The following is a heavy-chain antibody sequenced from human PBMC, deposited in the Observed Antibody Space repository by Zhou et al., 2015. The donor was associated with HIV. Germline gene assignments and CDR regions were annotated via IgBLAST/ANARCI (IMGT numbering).Heavy chain of an antibody. J-gene: IGHJ3*02. V-gene: IGHV3-33*06. CDR2: IWFDGSNQ. CDR3: AKDWVTSGAFDI. CDR1: GFTFSSFG. D-gene: IGHD5-18*01. Sequence: QLQLVESGGGVVQPGRSLRLSCVASGFTFSSFGMHWIRQAPGTGLEWVAVIWFDGSNQFYAESVKGRFTISRDNSKSTLYLQMNSLRAEDTAVYYCAKDWVTSGAFDIWGQGTMVAVSS.